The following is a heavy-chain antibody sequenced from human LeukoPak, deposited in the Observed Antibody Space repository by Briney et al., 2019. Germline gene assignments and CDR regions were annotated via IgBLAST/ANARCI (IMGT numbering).Heavy chain of an antibody. CDR3: ARARYANAWYAFDI. Sequence: SETLSLTCTVSGDSISSYYWSWIRQPPGKGLEWIGYIYYSGSTKYNPSLKSRVTISVDTSKNQFSLKLNSVTAADTAVYYCARARYANAWYAFDIWGHGTMVTVSS. J-gene: IGHJ3*02. CDR1: GDSISSYY. CDR2: IYYSGST. V-gene: IGHV4-59*01. D-gene: IGHD2-2*01.